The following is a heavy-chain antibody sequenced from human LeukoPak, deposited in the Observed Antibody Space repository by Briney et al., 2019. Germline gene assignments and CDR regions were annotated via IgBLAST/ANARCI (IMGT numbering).Heavy chain of an antibody. CDR2: IYSGGST. V-gene: IGHV3-53*01. CDR1: GFTVSSNY. CDR3: AKDDQVYYYDSSGYVSICDY. J-gene: IGHJ4*02. Sequence: GGSLRLSCAASGFTVSSNYMSWVRQAPGKGLEWVSVIYSGGSTYYADSVKGRFTISRDNSKNTLYLQMNSLRAEDTAVYYCAKDDQVYYYDSSGYVSICDYWGQGTLVTVSS. D-gene: IGHD3-22*01.